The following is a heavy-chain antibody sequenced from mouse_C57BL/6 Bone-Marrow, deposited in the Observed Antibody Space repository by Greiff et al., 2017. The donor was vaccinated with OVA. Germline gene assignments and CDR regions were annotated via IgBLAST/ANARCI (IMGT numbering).Heavy chain of an antibody. Sequence: EVKLMESGAELVRPGSSVKMSCKTSGYTFTSYGINWVKQRPGQGLEWIGYIYIGNGYTEYNEKFKGKATLTSDTSSSTAYMQLSSLTSEDSAIYFCARSDYYGSSYFFDYWGQGTTLTVSS. CDR3: ARSDYYGSSYFFDY. J-gene: IGHJ2*01. CDR1: GYTFTSYG. CDR2: IYIGNGYT. V-gene: IGHV1-58*01. D-gene: IGHD1-1*01.